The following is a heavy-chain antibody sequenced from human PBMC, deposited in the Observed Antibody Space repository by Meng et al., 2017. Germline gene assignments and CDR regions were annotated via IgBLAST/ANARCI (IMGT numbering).Heavy chain of an antibody. Sequence: VRLGQSVAGVLKAGPPVRGSSNASGGTSGTYATTWVRQAPGQGLGWMRGIIPIFGPATYAQKFQGRVTITADESTSTAYMELSSLRSEDTAVYYCARSFSRATWERDDWGQGTLVTVSS. V-gene: IGHV1-69*01. CDR1: GGTSGTYA. J-gene: IGHJ4*02. CDR2: IIPIFGPA. CDR3: ARSFSRATWERDD. D-gene: IGHD1-26*01.